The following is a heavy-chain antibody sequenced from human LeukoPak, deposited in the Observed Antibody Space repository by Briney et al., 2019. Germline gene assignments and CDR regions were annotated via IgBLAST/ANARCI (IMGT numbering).Heavy chain of an antibody. CDR2: ISYDGSNK. V-gene: IGHV3-30*04. CDR3: AKKGATTGDFDY. Sequence: GGSLRLSCAASGFTFSSYAMHWVRQAPGKGLEWVAVISYDGSNKYYADSVKGRFTISRDNSKNTLYLQMNSLRAEDTAVYCCAKKGATTGDFDYWGQGTLVTVSS. J-gene: IGHJ4*02. D-gene: IGHD1-26*01. CDR1: GFTFSSYA.